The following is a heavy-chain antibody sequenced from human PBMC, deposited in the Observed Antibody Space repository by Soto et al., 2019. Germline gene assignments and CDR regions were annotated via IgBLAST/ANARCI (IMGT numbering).Heavy chain of an antibody. D-gene: IGHD3-3*01. CDR1: GYTFTGYY. J-gene: IGHJ5*02. CDR3: ARATYDFWSGYNDDNWFDP. Sequence: ASVKVSCKASGYTFTGYYMHWVRQAPGQGLEWMGWINPNSGGTNYAQKFQGRVTMTRDTSISTAYMELSRLRSDDTAVYYCARATYDFWSGYNDDNWFDPWGQGTLVTVSS. V-gene: IGHV1-2*02. CDR2: INPNSGGT.